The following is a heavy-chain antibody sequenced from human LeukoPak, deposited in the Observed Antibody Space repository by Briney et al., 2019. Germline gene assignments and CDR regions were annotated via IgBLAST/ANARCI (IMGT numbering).Heavy chain of an antibody. CDR1: GFTSVDYA. D-gene: IGHD5-18*01. CDR3: ANDVDTAMPRGY. CDR2: ISGDGGST. V-gene: IGHV3-43*02. Sequence: GSLRLSCAASGFTSVDYAMHWVRQAPGKGLEWVSLISGDGGSTYYADSVKGRFTISRDNSKNYLYLQMNSLRTEDTALYYCANDVDTAMPRGYWGQGTLVTDSS. J-gene: IGHJ4*02.